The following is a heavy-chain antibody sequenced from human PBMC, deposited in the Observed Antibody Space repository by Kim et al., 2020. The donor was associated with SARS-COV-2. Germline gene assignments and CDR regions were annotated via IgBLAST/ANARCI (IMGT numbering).Heavy chain of an antibody. J-gene: IGHJ6*02. CDR1: GFTFSSYA. CDR2: ITYDGSNK. V-gene: IGHV3-30-3*01. CDR3: ARDVRIQLWDDYYGMDV. D-gene: IGHD5-18*01. Sequence: GGSLRLSCAASGFTFSSYAMHWVRQAPGKGLEWVSVITYDGSNKYYADSVKGRFTISRDNSKNTLYLQMNSLRAEDTAVYYCARDVRIQLWDDYYGMDVWGQGTTVTVSS.